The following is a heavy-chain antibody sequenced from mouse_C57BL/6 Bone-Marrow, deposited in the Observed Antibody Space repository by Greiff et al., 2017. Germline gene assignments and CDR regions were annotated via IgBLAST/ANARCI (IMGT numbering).Heavy chain of an antibody. D-gene: IGHD2-3*01. J-gene: IGHJ4*01. CDR1: GFTFSSYA. Sequence: EVQVVESGGGLVKPGGSLKLSCAASGFTFSSYAMSRVRQTPEKRLEWVATISDGGSYTYYPDNVKGRFTISRDNAKNNLYLQMSHLKSEDTAMYYCARGLLPYAMDYWGQGTSVTVSS. CDR2: ISDGGSYT. CDR3: ARGLLPYAMDY. V-gene: IGHV5-4*01.